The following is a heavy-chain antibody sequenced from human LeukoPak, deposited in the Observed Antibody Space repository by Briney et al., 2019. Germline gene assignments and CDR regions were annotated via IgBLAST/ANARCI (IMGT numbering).Heavy chain of an antibody. D-gene: IGHD3-10*01. J-gene: IGHJ4*02. CDR1: GYTFTSYG. Sequence: ASVKVSCKASGYTFTSYGISWVRQAPGQGLDWMGWISAYNGNTNYAQKLQGRVTMTTDTSTSTPYMEPSSLTSNHTAGTYCAREPGRESMRYWGQGTLVTVSS. V-gene: IGHV1-18*01. CDR2: ISAYNGNT. CDR3: AREPGRESMRY.